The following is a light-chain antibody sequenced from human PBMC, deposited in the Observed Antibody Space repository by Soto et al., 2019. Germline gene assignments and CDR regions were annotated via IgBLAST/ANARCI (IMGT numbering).Light chain of an antibody. CDR1: QSVNSDY. V-gene: IGKV3-20*01. J-gene: IGKJ5*01. CDR2: GAS. Sequence: IEWTQSPATRSLSAGESAASCRSASQSVNSDYLAWFQQKPGQAPRLLIYGASTRTTGIPDRFSGSGSGTDFTLTIGRLEPGDVAVYYCLHYGGSPLTFGQGTRLDIK. CDR3: LHYGGSPLT.